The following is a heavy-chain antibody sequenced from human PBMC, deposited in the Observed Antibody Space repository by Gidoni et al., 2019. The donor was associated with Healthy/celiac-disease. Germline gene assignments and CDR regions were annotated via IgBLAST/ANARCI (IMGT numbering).Heavy chain of an antibody. CDR3: ARVDFPPVRGVINPTYYYYGMDA. CDR1: GGSFSADS. J-gene: IGHJ6*02. D-gene: IGHD3-10*01. CDR2: TNHSGST. V-gene: IGHV4-34*01. Sequence: QVQLQQWCAGLLKPSETLSLTCAAYGGSFSADSCSWCRQPPGKWLEWIGETNHSGSTNYNPSLKSRVTISVDTSKNQFSLKLSSLTAADTAVYYCARVDFPPVRGVINPTYYYYGMDAWGQGPTVTVPS.